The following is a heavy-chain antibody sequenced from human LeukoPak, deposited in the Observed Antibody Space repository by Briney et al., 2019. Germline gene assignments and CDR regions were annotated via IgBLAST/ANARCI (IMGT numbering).Heavy chain of an antibody. CDR2: FDPEDGET. D-gene: IGHD2-2*01. V-gene: IGHV1-24*01. CDR3: ATLPRVPSGSRSPFVY. CDR1: GYTLTELS. Sequence: ASVKVSCKVSGYTLTELSMHWVRQAPGKGLEWMGGFDPEDGETIYAQKFQGRVTMTEDTSTDTAYMELSSLRSEDTAVYYCATLPRVPSGSRSPFVYWGQGTLVTVSS. J-gene: IGHJ4*02.